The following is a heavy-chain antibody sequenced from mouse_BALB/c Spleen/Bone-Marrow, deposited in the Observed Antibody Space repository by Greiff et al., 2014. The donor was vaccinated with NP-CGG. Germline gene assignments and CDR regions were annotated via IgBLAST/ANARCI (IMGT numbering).Heavy chain of an antibody. J-gene: IGHJ2*01. Sequence: EVNVVESGAELVKPGASVRLSCTASGFNIKDTYMHWVKQRPDQGLEWIGRIDPANGNAKHDPKFQGKAAITADTSSNTTYLQLSSLTSEDTAVYYCATYFYFDYWGQGTTLTVSS. CDR2: IDPANGNA. D-gene: IGHD6-5*01. V-gene: IGHV14-3*02. CDR1: GFNIKDTY. CDR3: ATYFYFDY.